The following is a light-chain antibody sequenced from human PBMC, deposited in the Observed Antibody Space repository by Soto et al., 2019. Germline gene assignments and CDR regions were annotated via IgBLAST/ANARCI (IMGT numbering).Light chain of an antibody. V-gene: IGKV1-9*01. CDR2: AAS. CDR1: QGISSY. Sequence: DIQLTQAPPFLSASVGDRVTINCRASQGISSYLAWYQQKPGKAPKLLIYAASSLQSGVPSRFSGSGSGTEFTLTISSLQPEDSAAYYCQQLDGFPLTFGGGTTVEI. J-gene: IGKJ4*01. CDR3: QQLDGFPLT.